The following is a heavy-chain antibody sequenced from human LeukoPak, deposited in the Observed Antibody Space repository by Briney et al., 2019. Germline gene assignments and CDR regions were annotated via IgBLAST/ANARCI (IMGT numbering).Heavy chain of an antibody. CDR3: ARGPTYYYDSSGYHFDY. Sequence: VASVKVSCKASGYTFTSYDINWVRQATGQGLEWMGWMNPNSGNTGYAQKFQGRVTMTRNTSISTAYMELSSLRSEDTAVYYCARGPTYYYDSSGYHFDYWGQGTLVTVSS. V-gene: IGHV1-8*01. CDR1: GYTFTSYD. D-gene: IGHD3-22*01. J-gene: IGHJ4*02. CDR2: MNPNSGNT.